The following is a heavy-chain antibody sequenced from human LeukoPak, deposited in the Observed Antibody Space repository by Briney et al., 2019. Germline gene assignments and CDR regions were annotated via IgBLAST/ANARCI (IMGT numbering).Heavy chain of an antibody. Sequence: SQTLSLTCTVSGGSISSGDYYWSWIRQPPGKGLEWIGCIYYSGSTYYNPSLKSRVTISVDTSKNQFSLKLSSVTAADTAVYYCASSTPSRAFDIWGQGTMVTVSS. D-gene: IGHD2-2*01. V-gene: IGHV4-30-4*08. CDR3: ASSTPSRAFDI. J-gene: IGHJ3*02. CDR2: IYYSGST. CDR1: GGSISSGDYY.